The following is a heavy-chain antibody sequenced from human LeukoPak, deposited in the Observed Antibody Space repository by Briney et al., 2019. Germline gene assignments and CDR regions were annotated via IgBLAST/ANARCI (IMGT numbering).Heavy chain of an antibody. CDR3: VKVAPSDYYDTTGYWGDH. CDR1: GFTFSSYG. D-gene: IGHD3-22*01. CDR2: MNGNGGRI. Sequence: GGSLRLSCAASGFTFSSYGMGWVRQAPGKGLEWGSGMNGNGGRIYYADSVKGRFTISRDNSKNTLYLQMNSLRAEDTAVYYCVKVAPSDYYDTTGYWGDHWGQGTLVTVSS. J-gene: IGHJ4*02. V-gene: IGHV3-23*01.